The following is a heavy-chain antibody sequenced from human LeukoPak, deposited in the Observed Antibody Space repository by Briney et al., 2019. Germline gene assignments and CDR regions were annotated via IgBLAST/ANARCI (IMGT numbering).Heavy chain of an antibody. V-gene: IGHV1-2*02. CDR1: GYTFTGYY. CDR2: INPRSGGT. CDR3: ARGYGSGGSCLDS. Sequence: ASVKVSCKTSGYTFTGYYMHWVRLAPGQGLEWMGWINPRSGGTKYAQKFQDRVTMTRDTSISTAYMEVSRLRSDDTAVYYCARGYGSGGSCLDSWGQGTLVTVSS. D-gene: IGHD2-15*01. J-gene: IGHJ4*02.